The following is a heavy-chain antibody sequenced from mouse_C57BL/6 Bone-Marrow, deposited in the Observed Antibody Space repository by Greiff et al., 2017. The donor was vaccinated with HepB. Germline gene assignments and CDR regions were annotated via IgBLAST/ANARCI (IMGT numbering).Heavy chain of an antibody. CDR3: SYSNYVAY. V-gene: IGHV14-4*01. Sequence: EVQLQQSGAELVRPGASVKLSGTASGFNIKEDDMHWVKQRPEQGLEWIGWIDPENGDTEYASKFQGKATITADTSTNTAYLQLSSLTSEDTAVYYCSYSNYVAYWGQGTLVTVSA. CDR1: GFNIKEDD. J-gene: IGHJ3*01. CDR2: IDPENGDT. D-gene: IGHD2-5*01.